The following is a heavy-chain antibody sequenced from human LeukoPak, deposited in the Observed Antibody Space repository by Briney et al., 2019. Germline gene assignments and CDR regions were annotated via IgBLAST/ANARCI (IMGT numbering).Heavy chain of an antibody. CDR1: GYTFTGYY. J-gene: IGHJ5*02. D-gene: IGHD6-19*01. V-gene: IGHV1-2*02. CDR3: ARDGPVAGTASFDH. CDR2: INPNSGGT. Sequence: ASVTVSCKASGYTFTGYYMHWVRQAPGQGLEWMGWINPNSGGTNSAQKFQGRVTMTGNTSISTAYMELSRLRSDDTAVYYCARDGPVAGTASFDHWGQGTLVTVSS.